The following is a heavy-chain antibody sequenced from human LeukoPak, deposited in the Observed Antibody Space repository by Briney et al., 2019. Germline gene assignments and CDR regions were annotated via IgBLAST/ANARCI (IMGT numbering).Heavy chain of an antibody. D-gene: IGHD3-10*01. CDR3: ARGPLWAAHYFDY. Sequence: ASVKVSCKASGYTFTSYYMHWVRQAPGQGLEWMEWINPNSGGTNYAQKFQGRVTMTRDTSISTAYMELSRLRSDDTAVYYCARGPLWAAHYFDYWGQGTLVTVSS. CDR1: GYTFTSYY. J-gene: IGHJ4*02. V-gene: IGHV1-2*02. CDR2: INPNSGGT.